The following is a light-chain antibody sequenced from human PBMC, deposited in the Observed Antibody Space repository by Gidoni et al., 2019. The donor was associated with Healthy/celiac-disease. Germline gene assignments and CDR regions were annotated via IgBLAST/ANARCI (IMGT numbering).Light chain of an antibody. J-gene: IGKJ4*01. Sequence: DIQTTQSPSSLSASVGDSVTITCRASQSISSYLNWYRQKPRKPPKLLLYAASSLESWVTSRVSGSGSGTDFTLTIGSLQPEEFATYYCQQSYSTPFFGGXTKVEIK. V-gene: IGKV1-39*01. CDR3: QQSYSTPF. CDR2: AAS. CDR1: QSISSY.